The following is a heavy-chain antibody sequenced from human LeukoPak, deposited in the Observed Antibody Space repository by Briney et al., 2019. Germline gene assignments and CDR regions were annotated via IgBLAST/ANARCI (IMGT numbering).Heavy chain of an antibody. CDR2: IYYSGRT. CDR1: GGSFSGYY. D-gene: IGHD5-18*01. Sequence: PSETLSLTCAVYGGSFSGYYWSWIRQPPGKGLEWIGYIYYSGRTNYNPSLKSRFTISVDTSKNQFSLTLGSVTAADTAVYYCARGQKYRNGYTVTELGSGYFDYWRQRTLVTVSS. J-gene: IGHJ4*02. V-gene: IGHV4-59*01. CDR3: ARGQKYRNGYTVTELGSGYFDY.